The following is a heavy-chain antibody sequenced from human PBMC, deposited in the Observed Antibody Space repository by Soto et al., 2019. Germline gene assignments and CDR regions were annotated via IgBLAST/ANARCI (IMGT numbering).Heavy chain of an antibody. D-gene: IGHD2-21*02. Sequence: QVQLQESGPGLVKPSQTLSLTCTVSGGSISSGGYYWSWIRQHPGKGLEWIGYIYYSGRTYYNPSLKSRLNISVDTSKNQFSLKLSSVTAADTAVDYCARVCGGDCHYGMDVWGQGTTVTVSS. CDR2: IYYSGRT. CDR1: GGSISSGGYY. V-gene: IGHV4-31*03. CDR3: ARVCGGDCHYGMDV. J-gene: IGHJ6*02.